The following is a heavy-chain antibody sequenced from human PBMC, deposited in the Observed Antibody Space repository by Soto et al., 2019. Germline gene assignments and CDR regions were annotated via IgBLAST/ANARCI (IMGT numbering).Heavy chain of an antibody. CDR1: GFTFGDYA. Sequence: GGSLRLSCTASGFTFGDYAMSWFRQAPGKGLEWVGFTRSKAYGGTTEYAASVKGRFTISRDDSKSIAYLQMNSLKTEDTAVYYCTREREYCTNGVCYYGYGMDVWGQGTTVTVSS. CDR2: TRSKAYGGTT. V-gene: IGHV3-49*03. D-gene: IGHD2-8*01. J-gene: IGHJ6*02. CDR3: TREREYCTNGVCYYGYGMDV.